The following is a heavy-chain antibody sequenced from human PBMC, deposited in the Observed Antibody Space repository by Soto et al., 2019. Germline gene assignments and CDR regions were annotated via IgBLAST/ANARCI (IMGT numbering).Heavy chain of an antibody. CDR1: GGSVSSGSYY. Sequence: QVQLQESGPGLVKPSATLSLTCTVSGGSVSSGSYYWSWIRQPPGKGLEWIGYIYYSGSTNYNPSLKSRVNISVDTSKNQFALKLSSVTAADTAVYYCARYIAAAGTSVAFDIWGQGTMVTVSS. V-gene: IGHV4-61*01. CDR3: ARYIAAAGTSVAFDI. CDR2: IYYSGST. J-gene: IGHJ3*02. D-gene: IGHD6-13*01.